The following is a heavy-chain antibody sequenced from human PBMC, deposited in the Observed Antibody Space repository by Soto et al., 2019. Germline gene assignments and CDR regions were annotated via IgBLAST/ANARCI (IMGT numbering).Heavy chain of an antibody. CDR2: IYYSGST. D-gene: IGHD4-17*01. CDR3: ARAPPPYGDFSYYFDY. J-gene: IGHJ4*02. Sequence: GGTIGSDGWSWIRKKQGKGLEWIGYIYYSGSTTYNPSLKSRVTISVDTSKNQFSLKLSSVTAADTAVYYCARAPPPYGDFSYYFDYWGQGTLVTVSS. CDR1: GGTIGSDG. V-gene: IGHV4-59*01.